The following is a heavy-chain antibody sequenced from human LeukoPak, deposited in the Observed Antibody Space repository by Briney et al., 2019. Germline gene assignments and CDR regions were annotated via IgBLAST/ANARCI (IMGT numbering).Heavy chain of an antibody. CDR1: GFTFSSYS. Sequence: GGSLRLSCAASGFTFSSYSMNWVRQAPGKGLEWVSSISSSSYIYYADSVKGRFTISRDNAKNSLYLQMNSLRAEDTAVYYCAGGSKRYGFFWYFDLWGRGTLVTVSS. J-gene: IGHJ2*01. CDR2: ISSSSYI. D-gene: IGHD3-16*01. CDR3: AGGSKRYGFFWYFDL. V-gene: IGHV3-21*01.